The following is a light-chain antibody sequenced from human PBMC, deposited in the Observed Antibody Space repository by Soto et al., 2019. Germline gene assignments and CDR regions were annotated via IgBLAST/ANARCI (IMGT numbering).Light chain of an antibody. J-gene: IGKJ1*01. CDR3: HQYGSSPRT. Sequence: ESVFTQSPGTLSLSPGERATLSCRASQSVSSSYLAWYQQKPGQAPRLLIYGASSRATGIPDRFSGGGTGTDFTLTISRLEPEDFAVYYCHQYGSSPRTFGQGTKVDIK. V-gene: IGKV3-20*01. CDR2: GAS. CDR1: QSVSSSY.